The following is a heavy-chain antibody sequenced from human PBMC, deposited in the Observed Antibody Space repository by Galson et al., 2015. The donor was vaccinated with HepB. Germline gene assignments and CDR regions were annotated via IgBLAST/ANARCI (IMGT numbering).Heavy chain of an antibody. CDR2: IKHDGSDM. Sequence: SLRLSCAASGFTFSDYWMSWVRQAPGKGLEWVANIKHDGSDMYHVDSVKGRFTISRDNAKNSLFLQMNSLRPEDTAVYYCARDPPYCSGTSCYVNWGQGTLVPASS. CDR1: GFTFSDYW. J-gene: IGHJ4*02. D-gene: IGHD2-2*01. CDR3: ARDPPYCSGTSCYVN. V-gene: IGHV3-7*03.